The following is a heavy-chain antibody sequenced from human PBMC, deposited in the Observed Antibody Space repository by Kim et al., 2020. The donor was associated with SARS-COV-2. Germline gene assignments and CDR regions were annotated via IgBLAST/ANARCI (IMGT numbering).Heavy chain of an antibody. CDR2: IYYSGST. Sequence: SETLSLTCTVSGGSISSYYWSWIRQPPGKGLEWIGYIYYSGSTNYNPSLKSRVTISVDTSKNQFSLKLSSVTAADTAVYYCARLVSTMVRGANRAFDIWGQGTMVTVSS. CDR3: ARLVSTMVRGANRAFDI. D-gene: IGHD3-10*01. CDR1: GGSISSYY. V-gene: IGHV4-59*01. J-gene: IGHJ3*02.